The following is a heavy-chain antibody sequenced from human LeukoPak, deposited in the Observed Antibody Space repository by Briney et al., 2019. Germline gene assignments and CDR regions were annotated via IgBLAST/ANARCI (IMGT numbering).Heavy chain of an antibody. Sequence: GGSLRLSCAASGFTFSDYYTSWIRQAPGKGLEWVSYISSSGSTIYYADSLKGRFTISRDNAKNSLYLQMNSLRAEDTAVYYCARAHYYDSSGLDFWGQGTLVTVSS. D-gene: IGHD3-22*01. CDR1: GFTFSDYY. V-gene: IGHV3-11*04. CDR3: ARAHYYDSSGLDF. J-gene: IGHJ4*02. CDR2: ISSSGSTI.